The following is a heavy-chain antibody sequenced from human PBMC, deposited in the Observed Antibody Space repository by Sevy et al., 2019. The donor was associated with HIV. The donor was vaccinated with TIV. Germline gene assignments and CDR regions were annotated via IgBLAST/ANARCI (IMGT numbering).Heavy chain of an antibody. CDR2: ISCDDGSNR. CDR3: ARDSGYCGGDCYGTGGY. CDR1: GFTFSSYA. Sequence: GGSLRLSCAASGFTFSSYALHWVRQAPGKGLEWVAVISCDDGSNRNYADSVKGRFTISRDNSKNTVYLQMNSLRPEDTAVYYCARDSGYCGGDCYGTGGYWGQGTLVTVSS. D-gene: IGHD2-21*02. V-gene: IGHV3-30-3*01. J-gene: IGHJ4*02.